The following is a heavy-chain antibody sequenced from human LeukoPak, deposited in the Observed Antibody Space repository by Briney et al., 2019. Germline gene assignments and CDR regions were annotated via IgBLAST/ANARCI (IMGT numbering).Heavy chain of an antibody. CDR2: ISTTSGYI. Sequence: GGSLRLSCAASGFIFSSYSMNWVRQAPGKGLEWVSSISTTSGYISYTDSVKGRFTISRDNAKNSLYLQMNSLRAEDTAVYYCARGATGYGSWFDPWGQGTLVTVSS. V-gene: IGHV3-21*01. CDR3: ARGATGYGSWFDP. D-gene: IGHD5-12*01. J-gene: IGHJ5*02. CDR1: GFIFSSYS.